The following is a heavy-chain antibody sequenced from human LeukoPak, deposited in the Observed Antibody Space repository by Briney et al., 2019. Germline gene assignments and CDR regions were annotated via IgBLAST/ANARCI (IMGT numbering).Heavy chain of an antibody. J-gene: IGHJ4*02. D-gene: IGHD4-23*01. CDR1: GYTFTSYD. V-gene: IGHV1-8*01. Sequence: GASVKVSCKASGYTFTSYDINWVRQATGRGLEWMGWMNPNSGNTGYAQKFQGRVTMTRNTSISTAYMELSSLRSEDTAVYYCARGQGLFYGGNSWPDYWGQGTLVTVSS. CDR3: ARGQGLFYGGNSWPDY. CDR2: MNPNSGNT.